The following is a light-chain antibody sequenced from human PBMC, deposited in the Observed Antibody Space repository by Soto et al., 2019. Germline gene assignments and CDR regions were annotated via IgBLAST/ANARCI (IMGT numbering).Light chain of an antibody. CDR3: QQASSFPIT. CDR1: QDISRW. CDR2: DAS. V-gene: IGKV1-12*01. Sequence: DIQMTQSPSSVSASVGDRVTITCRASQDISRWLAWYQQPPGKAPKLLIHDASNLQTGVPSRFSGSGSGTDFTLTITSLQPEDFGTYYCQQASSFPITFGQGTRLEIK. J-gene: IGKJ5*01.